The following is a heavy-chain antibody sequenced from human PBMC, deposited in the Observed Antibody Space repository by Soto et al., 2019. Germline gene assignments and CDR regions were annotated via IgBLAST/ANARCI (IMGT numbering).Heavy chain of an antibody. CDR2: ISYDGNNK. V-gene: IGHV3-30*03. J-gene: IGHJ4*02. Sequence: TGGSLRLSWAASEFTFSNYAMHWVRQPPGKGLQWLAVISYDGNNKYYADSVEGRFTISRDNSKNTVYLQMNSLRLEDTAVYYCARGPSYSDSYFDYWGQGTLVTVSS. D-gene: IGHD4-17*01. CDR1: EFTFSNYA. CDR3: ARGPSYSDSYFDY.